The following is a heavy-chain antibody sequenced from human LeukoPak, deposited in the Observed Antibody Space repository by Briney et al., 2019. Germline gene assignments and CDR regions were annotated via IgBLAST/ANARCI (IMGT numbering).Heavy chain of an antibody. V-gene: IGHV4-59*08. Sequence: PSETLSLTCTVSGGSISSHYWSWIRQPPGKGLEWIGYIYYSGSTNYNPSLKSRVTISVDTSKNQFSLKLSSVTAADAAVYYCARNVRYCSSTSCYALDYWGQGTLVTVSS. J-gene: IGHJ4*02. CDR1: GGSISSHY. CDR2: IYYSGST. D-gene: IGHD2-2*01. CDR3: ARNVRYCSSTSCYALDY.